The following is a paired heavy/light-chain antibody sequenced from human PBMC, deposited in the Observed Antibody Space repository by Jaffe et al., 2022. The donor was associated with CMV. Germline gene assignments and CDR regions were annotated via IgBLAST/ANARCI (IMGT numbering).Heavy chain of an antibody. V-gene: IGHV4-59*08. Sequence: QVQLQESGPGLVKPSETLSLTCTVSGGPLRGDYWSWVRQPPGKGLEWIGYIDYNGYTNYSPSLKSRATASVDTSRNQFSLRLTSVTAADTAVYYCARLGDSSGWHWYFDLWGRGTLVAVSS. CDR2: IDYNGYT. CDR3: ARLGDSSGWHWYFDL. CDR1: GGPLRGDY. J-gene: IGHJ2*01. D-gene: IGHD6-19*01.
Light chain of an antibody. CDR2: GVS. V-gene: IGKV3-15*01. CDR1: QSINNK. Sequence: ETVMTQSPVTLSVSPGERVTLSCRARQSINNKLAWYQQKPGQSPRLLIYGVSTRASGVPARFSGSGSGTDFTLTITSLQSEDSAVYYCQQYDNWPPGTFGQGTKVEIK. CDR3: QQYDNWPPGT. J-gene: IGKJ1*01.